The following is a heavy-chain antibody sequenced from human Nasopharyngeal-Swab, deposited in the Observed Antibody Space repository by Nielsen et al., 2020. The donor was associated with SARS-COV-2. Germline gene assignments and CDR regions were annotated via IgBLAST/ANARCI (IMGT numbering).Heavy chain of an antibody. Sequence: LRLSCTVSGGSISSGGYYWSWIRQHPGKGLEWIGYIYYRGSTYYNPSLKSRVTISVDTSKNQFSRKLSSVTAADTAVYYCARGATIFGVVAYGMDVWGQGTTVTVSS. J-gene: IGHJ6*02. V-gene: IGHV4-31*03. CDR3: ARGATIFGVVAYGMDV. CDR2: IYYRGST. D-gene: IGHD3-3*01. CDR1: GGSISSGGYY.